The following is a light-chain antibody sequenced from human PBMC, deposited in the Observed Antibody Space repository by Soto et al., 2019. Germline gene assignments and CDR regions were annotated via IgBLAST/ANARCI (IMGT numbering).Light chain of an antibody. J-gene: IGLJ1*01. CDR3: QSYDSSLSAYYV. CDR2: ANK. CDR1: SSNIGAGYD. V-gene: IGLV1-40*01. Sequence: QSVLTQPPSVSGAPGQRVTMSWTGSSSNIGAGYDVHWYQQLPGTAPKLLIYANKNRPSGVPDRFSGSKSGTSASLAITGLQAEDEADYYCQSYDSSLSAYYVFGTGTKVTVL.